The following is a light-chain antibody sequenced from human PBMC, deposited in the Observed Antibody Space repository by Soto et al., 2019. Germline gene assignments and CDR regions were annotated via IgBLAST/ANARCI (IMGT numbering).Light chain of an antibody. CDR1: QSVSSSY. J-gene: IGKJ5*01. CDR2: GTS. Sequence: EIVLTQSPGTLSLSPGERATLSCRASQSVSSSYLAWYKQKPGQAPRLVIYGTSIRATGTPDRFSGSGSGTYFTLSISRLEPEDFAVYYCQQYGISPPVTFGQGTRLEIK. V-gene: IGKV3-20*01. CDR3: QQYGISPPVT.